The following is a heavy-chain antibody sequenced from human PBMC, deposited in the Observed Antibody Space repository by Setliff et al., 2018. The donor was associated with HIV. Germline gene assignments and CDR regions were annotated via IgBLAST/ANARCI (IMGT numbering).Heavy chain of an antibody. CDR2: VDPEDGET. V-gene: IGHV1-69-2*01. CDR3: ATDYSGYDYFDY. Sequence: ASVKVSCKASGYTFTDYYMHWVQQAPGKGLEWMGRVDPEDGETIYAEKFQGRVTITADTSTDTAYMELSSLRSEDTAVYYCATDYSGYDYFDYWVPETLLVTVSS. CDR1: GYTFTDYY. J-gene: IGHJ4*03. D-gene: IGHD5-12*01.